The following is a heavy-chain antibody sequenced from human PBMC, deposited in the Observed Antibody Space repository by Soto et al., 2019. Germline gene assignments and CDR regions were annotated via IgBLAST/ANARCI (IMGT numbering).Heavy chain of an antibody. CDR2: IYYSGST. D-gene: IGHD5-12*01. V-gene: IGHV4-59*01. CDR3: ASGYDSTRTSDY. J-gene: IGHJ4*02. Sequence: NPSETLSLTCTVSGGSISSYYWSWIRQPPGKGLEWIGYIYYSGSTNYNPSLKSRVTISVDTSKNQFSLKLSSVTAADTAVYYCASGYDSTRTSDYPGKGTLVTRSS. CDR1: GGSISSYY.